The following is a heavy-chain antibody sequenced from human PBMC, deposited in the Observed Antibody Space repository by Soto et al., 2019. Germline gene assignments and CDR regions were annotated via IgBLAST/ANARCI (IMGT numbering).Heavy chain of an antibody. CDR2: IYYSGST. CDR3: ARDVKRVGAAYGMDV. J-gene: IGHJ6*02. Sequence: SETLSLTCAVPGYSISSGYYWSWIRQHPGKGLEWIGYIYYSGSTYYNPSLKSRVTISVDTSKNQFSLKLSSVTAADTAVYYCARDVKRVGAAYGMDVWGQGTTVTVSS. D-gene: IGHD1-26*01. V-gene: IGHV4-31*11. CDR1: GYSISSGYY.